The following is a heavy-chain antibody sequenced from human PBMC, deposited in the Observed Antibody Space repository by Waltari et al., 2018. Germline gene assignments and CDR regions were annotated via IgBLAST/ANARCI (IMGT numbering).Heavy chain of an antibody. V-gene: IGHV5-51*01. D-gene: IGHD3-3*02. Sequence: EVQLVQSGAEVKKPGESLKISCKASAYNFAAYWIGWVRQMPGKGLEWMGIIYARDSNTKNSPSFQGQVTLSVDKSISTAYLQWSSLKASDSAMYYCAIALDGTFYWYFDVWGRATLVTVSS. CDR3: AIALDGTFYWYFDV. J-gene: IGHJ2*01. CDR2: IYARDSNT. CDR1: AYNFAAYW.